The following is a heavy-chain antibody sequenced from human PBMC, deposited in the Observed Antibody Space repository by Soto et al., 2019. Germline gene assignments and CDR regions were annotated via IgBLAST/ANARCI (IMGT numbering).Heavy chain of an antibody. CDR1: GFTFSSYS. CDR2: ISSSSSTI. Sequence: EVQLVESGGGLVQPGGSLRLSCAASGFTFSSYSMNWVRQAPGKGLEWVSYISSSSSTIYYADSVKGRFTISRDNAKNSLYLQMHSLGDEDTAVYYCAARGPYYDILTGSYYFGMDVWGPGTTVTGSS. CDR3: AARGPYYDILTGSYYFGMDV. V-gene: IGHV3-48*02. J-gene: IGHJ6*02. D-gene: IGHD3-9*01.